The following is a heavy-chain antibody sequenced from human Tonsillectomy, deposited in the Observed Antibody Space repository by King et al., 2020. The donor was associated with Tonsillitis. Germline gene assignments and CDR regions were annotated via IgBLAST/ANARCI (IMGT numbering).Heavy chain of an antibody. D-gene: IGHD4-17*01. CDR1: GFTFSSYS. V-gene: IGHV3-21*01. CDR2: ISSSSSYI. Sequence: VQLVESGGGLVRPGGSLRLSCAASGFTFSSYSMNWVRQAPGKGLEWVSSISSSSSYIYYADSVKGRFTISRDNAKNSLYLQMNSLRAEDTAVYYCPRYDYGDYYYFDSWGQGTLVTVSS. J-gene: IGHJ4*02. CDR3: PRYDYGDYYYFDS.